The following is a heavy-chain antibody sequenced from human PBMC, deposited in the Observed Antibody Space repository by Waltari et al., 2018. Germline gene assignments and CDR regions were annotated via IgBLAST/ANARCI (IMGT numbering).Heavy chain of an antibody. Sequence: QLQLHESGPGLVRPSGPLSLICAVSGDSMGSTDCWSWVRQPPGKGLEWIGQVRGDGRTNYNPSFASRVIISLDTSTHHFALEVTSATAADTALYYCARDRGRGLYLDTWGQGILVTVAP. D-gene: IGHD2-15*01. CDR3: ARDRGRGLYLDT. CDR2: VRGDGRT. CDR1: GDSMGSTDC. V-gene: IGHV4-4*02. J-gene: IGHJ4*02.